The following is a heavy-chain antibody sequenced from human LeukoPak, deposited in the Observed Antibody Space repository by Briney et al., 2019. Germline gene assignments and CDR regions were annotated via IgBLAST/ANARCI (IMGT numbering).Heavy chain of an antibody. CDR3: ARASDYDYVWGSYRYGGDYFVY. D-gene: IGHD3-16*02. CDR1: GGSISSYY. V-gene: IGHV4-59*01. J-gene: IGHJ4*02. Sequence: SETLSLTCTVSGGSISSYYWSWIRQPPGKGLEWIGYIYYSGSTNYNPSLKSRVTISVDTSKNQFSLKLSSVTAAGTAVYYCARASDYDYVWGSYRYGGDYFVYWGQGTLVTVSS. CDR2: IYYSGST.